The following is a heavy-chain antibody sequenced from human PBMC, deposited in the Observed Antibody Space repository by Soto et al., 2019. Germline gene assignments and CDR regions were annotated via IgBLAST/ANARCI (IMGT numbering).Heavy chain of an antibody. V-gene: IGHV1-18*01. D-gene: IGHD3-10*01. CDR2: ISGYNGNT. Sequence: QVQLMQSGAEVKKPGASVRVSCKASGYTFSNYAISWVRQAPGQGLEWMGWISGYNGNTNYEQKRQARVTLTTATSASTDYMELRGLRSDDTAVYYCARATEFFQHWGQGTLVTVSS. J-gene: IGHJ1*01. CDR1: GYTFSNYA. CDR3: ARATEFFQH.